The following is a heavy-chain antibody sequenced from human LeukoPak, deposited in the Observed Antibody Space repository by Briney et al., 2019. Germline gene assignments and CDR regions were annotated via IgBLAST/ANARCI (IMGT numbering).Heavy chain of an antibody. Sequence: SETLSLTCTVSGGSISSSSYYWGWIRQPPGKGLEWIGSIYYSGSTYYNPSLKSRVTISVDTSKNQFSLKLSSVTAADTAVYYCAREGNSSGWTTYYYYYYMDVWGKGTTVTVSS. CDR1: GGSISSSSYY. CDR3: AREGNSSGWTTYYYYYYMDV. V-gene: IGHV4-39*07. J-gene: IGHJ6*03. CDR2: IYYSGST. D-gene: IGHD6-19*01.